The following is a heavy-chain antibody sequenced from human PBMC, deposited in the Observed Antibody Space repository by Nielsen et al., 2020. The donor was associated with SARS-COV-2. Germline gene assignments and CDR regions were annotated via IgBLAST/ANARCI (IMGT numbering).Heavy chain of an antibody. D-gene: IGHD2-15*01. V-gene: IGHV3-7*03. CDR2: IKQDGSEK. CDR1: GFSFSSYW. J-gene: IGHJ4*02. CDR3: ARCSGGSCYATTFDY. Sequence: GESLKISYAASGFSFSSYWMSWVRQAPGKGLEWVANIKQDGSEKYYVDSMKGRFTISRDNAKNSLYLQMNSLRAEDTAVYYCARCSGGSCYATTFDYWGQGTLVTVSS.